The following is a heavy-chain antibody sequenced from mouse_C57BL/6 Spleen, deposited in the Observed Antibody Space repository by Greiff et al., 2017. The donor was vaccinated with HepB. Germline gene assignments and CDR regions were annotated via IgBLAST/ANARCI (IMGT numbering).Heavy chain of an antibody. J-gene: IGHJ4*01. D-gene: IGHD2-4*01. CDR1: GYTFTSYW. CDR2: IDPSDSYT. V-gene: IGHV1-59*01. CDR3: ARWGYYYDYDSYAMDY. Sequence: QVQLQQPGAELVRPGPSVKLSCKASGYTFTSYWMHWVKQRPGQGLEWIGVIDPSDSYTNYNQKFKGKATLTVDTSSSTAYMQLSSLTSEDSAVYYCARWGYYYDYDSYAMDYWGQGTSVTVSS.